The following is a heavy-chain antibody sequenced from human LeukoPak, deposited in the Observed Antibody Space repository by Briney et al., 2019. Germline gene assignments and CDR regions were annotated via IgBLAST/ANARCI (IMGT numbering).Heavy chain of an antibody. CDR3: ARSNREFDSGTGDF. D-gene: IGHD3-10*01. CDR1: GFTFSSHW. Sequence: GGSLRLSCAASGFTFSSHWMSWVRQGLGKGLEWVANIKQDGSENYYVDSVKGRFTISRDNAKNSLYLQMNSLRAEDTAVYYCARSNREFDSGTGDFWGQGTLVTVSS. V-gene: IGHV3-7*05. J-gene: IGHJ4*02. CDR2: IKQDGSEN.